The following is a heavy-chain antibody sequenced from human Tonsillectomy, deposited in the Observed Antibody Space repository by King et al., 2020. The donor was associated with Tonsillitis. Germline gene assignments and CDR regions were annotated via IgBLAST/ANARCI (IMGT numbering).Heavy chain of an antibody. D-gene: IGHD2-15*01. V-gene: IGHV3-30*04. CDR2: ISYDGSNK. Sequence: VQLVESGGGVVQPGRSLRLSCAASGFTFSSYAMHWVRQAPGKGLEWVAVISYDGSNKYYADSVKGRFTISRDNSKNTLYLQMNSLRAEDTAVYYCATAIVVVVAALRPPNDAFDIWGQGTMVTVSS. J-gene: IGHJ3*02. CDR3: ATAIVVVVAALRPPNDAFDI. CDR1: GFTFSSYA.